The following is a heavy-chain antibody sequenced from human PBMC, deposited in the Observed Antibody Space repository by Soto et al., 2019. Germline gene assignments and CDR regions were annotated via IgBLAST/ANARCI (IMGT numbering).Heavy chain of an antibody. J-gene: IGHJ3*02. CDR1: GFSFDKSG. CDR3: KKRVGGFEI. CDR2: ISYNSVVI. V-gene: IGHV3-9*01. Sequence: EVQLVESGGGLVQPGRSLRLSCEASGFSFDKSGMHWVREIPGKGLEWVSGISYNSVVINYVDSVKGRFTIFRDNAKNSLYLKMNSLRPEDTALYYCKKRVGGFEIWGKGKMVTVSS. D-gene: IGHD2-15*01.